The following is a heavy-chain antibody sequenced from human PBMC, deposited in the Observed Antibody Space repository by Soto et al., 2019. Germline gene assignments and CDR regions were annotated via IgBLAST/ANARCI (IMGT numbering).Heavy chain of an antibody. CDR3: ARAVAVYAIHDWFDP. J-gene: IGHJ5*02. CDR1: GDTFTSYA. CDR2: INAGNGNT. Sequence: GASVKVSCKASGDTFTSYAMHWVRQAPGQRLEWMGWINAGNGNTKYSQKFQGRVTITRDTSASTAYMELSSLRSEDTAVYYCARAVAVYAIHDWFDPWGQGTLVTVSS. V-gene: IGHV1-3*01. D-gene: IGHD2-8*01.